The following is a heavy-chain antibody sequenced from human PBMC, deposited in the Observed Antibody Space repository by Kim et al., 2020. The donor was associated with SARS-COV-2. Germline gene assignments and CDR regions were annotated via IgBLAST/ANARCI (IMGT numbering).Heavy chain of an antibody. V-gene: IGHV3-21*01. J-gene: IGHJ4*02. D-gene: IGHD3-16*01. CDR2: SSSNYI. CDR3: ATQTGG. Sequence: SSSNYIYSADSVTGRFTISRDNAKNSLYLQMNSLRAEDTAVYYCATQTGGWGQGTLVTVSS.